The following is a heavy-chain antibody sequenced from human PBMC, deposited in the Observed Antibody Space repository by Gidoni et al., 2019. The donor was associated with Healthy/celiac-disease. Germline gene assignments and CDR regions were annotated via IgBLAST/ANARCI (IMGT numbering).Heavy chain of an antibody. CDR1: GFTFSSYD. Sequence: EVQLLESGGGLVQPGGSLRLSCAASGFTFSSYDMSWVRQAPGKGLGLVSVISGSGGSTYYADSVKGRFTISRDNSKNTLYLQMNSLRAEDTAVYYCAKDSVAAAGIKVSNWFDPWGQGTLVTVSS. CDR3: AKDSVAAAGIKVSNWFDP. J-gene: IGHJ5*02. CDR2: ISGSGGST. V-gene: IGHV3-23*01. D-gene: IGHD6-13*01.